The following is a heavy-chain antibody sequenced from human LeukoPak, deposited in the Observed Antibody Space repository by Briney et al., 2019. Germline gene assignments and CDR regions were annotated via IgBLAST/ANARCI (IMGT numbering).Heavy chain of an antibody. V-gene: IGHV3-23*01. CDR2: IRGTGGNK. D-gene: IGHD2-2*01. J-gene: IGHJ4*02. CDR3: AKSRVGYDY. Sequence: GGSLRLSCAASGFTFNNFAMTWVRQAPAKGLEWVSTIRGTGGNKYYADSVKGRFTISRDNSKNTLYLQMDSLRAEGTAVYYCAKSRVGYDYWGQGTLVTVSS. CDR1: GFTFNNFA.